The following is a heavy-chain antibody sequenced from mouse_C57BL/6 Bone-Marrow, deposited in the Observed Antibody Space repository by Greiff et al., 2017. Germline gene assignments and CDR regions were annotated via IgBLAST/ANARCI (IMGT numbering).Heavy chain of an antibody. J-gene: IGHJ2*01. CDR3: GRLDFAY. CDR1: GYTFTGYW. Sequence: VQRVESGAELMKPGASVKLSCKATGYTFTGYWIEWVKQRPGHGLEWIGEILPGGGSTNYNEKFKGKATFTADTSSNTAYMQLSSLTTEDSYIYYCGRLDFAYWGQGTTLTVSS. V-gene: IGHV1-9*01. CDR2: ILPGGGST.